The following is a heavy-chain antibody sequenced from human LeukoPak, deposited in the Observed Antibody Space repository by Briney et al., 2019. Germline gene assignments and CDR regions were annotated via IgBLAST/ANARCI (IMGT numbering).Heavy chain of an antibody. J-gene: IGHJ3*02. CDR1: GXSISSYY. CDR2: IYYSGRT. V-gene: IGHV4-59*01. CDR3: ARGGYYDKEAFDI. D-gene: IGHD3-22*01. Sequence: PSETLSLTCAVSGXSISSYYWSWIRQPPGKGLELIGYIYYSGRTNYNPSLKSRVTISVDTSKNQFSLKLSSVTAADTAVYYCARGGYYDKEAFDIWGQGTMVTVSS.